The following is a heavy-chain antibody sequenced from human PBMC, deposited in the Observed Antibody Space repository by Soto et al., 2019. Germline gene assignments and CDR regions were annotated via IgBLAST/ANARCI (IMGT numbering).Heavy chain of an antibody. D-gene: IGHD2-2*01. CDR2: IYPGDSDT. Sequence: EVQLVQSGAEVKKPGESLKISCKGSGYSFTSYWIGWVRQMPGKGLEWMGIIYPGDSDTRYSPSFQGQVTISADKSIXTXYXXWSSLKASDHAMYYCARVYCSSTSCYAYYYYGLDVWGQGTTVTVSS. CDR3: ARVYCSSTSCYAYYYYGLDV. CDR1: GYSFTSYW. J-gene: IGHJ6*02. V-gene: IGHV5-51*03.